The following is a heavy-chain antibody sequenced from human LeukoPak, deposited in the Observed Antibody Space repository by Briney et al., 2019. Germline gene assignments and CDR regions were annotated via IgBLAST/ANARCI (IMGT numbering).Heavy chain of an antibody. Sequence: PSETLSLTCTVSGGSVSSGSYYWSWIRQPPGKGLEWIGYIYYSGSTNYNPSLKSRVTISVDTSKNQFSLKLSSVTAADTAVYYCARHILRFLEWTSNWFDPWGQGTLVTVSS. V-gene: IGHV4-61*01. CDR2: IYYSGST. CDR3: ARHILRFLEWTSNWFDP. CDR1: GGSVSSGSYY. J-gene: IGHJ5*02. D-gene: IGHD3-3*01.